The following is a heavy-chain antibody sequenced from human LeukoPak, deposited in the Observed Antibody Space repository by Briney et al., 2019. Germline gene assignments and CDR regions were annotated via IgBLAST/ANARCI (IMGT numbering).Heavy chain of an antibody. J-gene: IGHJ4*02. D-gene: IGHD3-10*01. CDR3: ARTYYYGSGSYYGDY. V-gene: IGHV5-51*01. Sequence: GESLKISCKGPGYSFISHWIGWVRQMPGKGLEWMGIIYPGDSDTRYSPSFEGQVTISVDKSSSTAYLQWSSLKASDTAMYYCARTYYYGSGSYYGDYWGQGTLVTVSS. CDR2: IYPGDSDT. CDR1: GYSFISHW.